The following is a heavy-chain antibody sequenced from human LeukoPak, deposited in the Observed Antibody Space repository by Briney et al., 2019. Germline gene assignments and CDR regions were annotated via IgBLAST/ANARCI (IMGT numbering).Heavy chain of an antibody. Sequence: NPSETLSLTCTVSGGSISSYYWSWIRQPPGKGLEWIGYIYYSGSTNYNPSLKSRVTISVDTSKNQFSLKLSSVTAADTAVYYCARGSEHYYDSSGYSYFDYWGQGTLVTVSS. D-gene: IGHD3-22*01. V-gene: IGHV4-59*12. CDR1: GGSISSYY. J-gene: IGHJ4*02. CDR3: ARGSEHYYDSSGYSYFDY. CDR2: IYYSGST.